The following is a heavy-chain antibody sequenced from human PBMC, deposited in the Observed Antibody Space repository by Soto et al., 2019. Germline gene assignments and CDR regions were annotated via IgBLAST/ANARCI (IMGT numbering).Heavy chain of an antibody. V-gene: IGHV3-11*06. D-gene: IGHD5-12*01. CDR1: GFTFSDYY. Sequence: GGSLRLSCAASGFTFSDYYMSWIRQAPGKGLEWVSYISSSSSYTNYADSVKGRFTISRDNAKNSLYLQMNSLRAEDTAVYYCARDEGWLQFTYFDYWGQGTLVTVSS. J-gene: IGHJ4*02. CDR3: ARDEGWLQFTYFDY. CDR2: ISSSSSYT.